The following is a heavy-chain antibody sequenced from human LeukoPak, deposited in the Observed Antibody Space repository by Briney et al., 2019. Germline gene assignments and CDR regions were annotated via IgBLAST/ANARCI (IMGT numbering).Heavy chain of an antibody. CDR1: GDSVPNSTAV. CDR2: PYYRSKWYT. V-gene: IGHV6-1*01. D-gene: IGHD6-19*01. CDR3: ARYPTGWYFDY. J-gene: IGHJ4*02. Sequence: SQTLSLTCAISGDSVPNSTAVWHWVRPSPSGGLEWLGRPYYRSKWYTDYAVTVRRRININPDTSKNRFSLQVNSVTPEDTAVYYCARYPTGWYFDYWGQGTLVTVSS.